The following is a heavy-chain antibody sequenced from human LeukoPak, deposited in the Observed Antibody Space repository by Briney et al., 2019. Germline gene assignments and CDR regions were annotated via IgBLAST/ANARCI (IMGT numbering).Heavy chain of an antibody. CDR1: GFSFSNHG. J-gene: IGHJ4*02. V-gene: IGHV3-30*03. Sequence: GTSLRLSCVASGFSFSNHGMHWFRQAPGKGLEWVSVIASDGGAKFYADSVKGRFTLSRDNPKNMFFLQMNLLTVEDTAIYYCAREATWGQWYFDHWGQGTPVTVSS. D-gene: IGHD6-19*01. CDR2: IASDGGAK. CDR3: AREATWGQWYFDH.